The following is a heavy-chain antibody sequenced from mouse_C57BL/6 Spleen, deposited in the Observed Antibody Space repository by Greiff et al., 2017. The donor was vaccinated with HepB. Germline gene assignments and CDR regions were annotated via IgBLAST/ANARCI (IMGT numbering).Heavy chain of an antibody. V-gene: IGHV1-64*01. D-gene: IGHD2-1*01. J-gene: IGHJ3*01. Sequence: QVQLQQSGAELVKPGASVKLSCKASGYTFTSYWMHWVKQRPGQGLEWIGMIHPNSGSTNYNEKFKSKATLTVDKSSSTAYMQLSSLTSEDSSVYYCASDGRNYQGSWFAHWGQGTLVTVSA. CDR1: GYTFTSYW. CDR3: ASDGRNYQGSWFAH. CDR2: IHPNSGST.